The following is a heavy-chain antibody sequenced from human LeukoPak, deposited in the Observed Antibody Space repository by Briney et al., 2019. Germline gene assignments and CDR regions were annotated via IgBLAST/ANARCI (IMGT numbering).Heavy chain of an antibody. J-gene: IGHJ4*02. CDR2: ISSWSDYI. CDR1: GFTFSSYE. V-gene: IGHV3-48*03. CDR3: ARDSPVTPGDY. Sequence: QPGGSLRLSCAASGFTFSSYEMNWVRQAPGKGLEWVSYISSWSDYIYNADSVKGRFTISRENAKNSLYLQMNSLRAEDTAVYYCARDSPVTPGDYWGQGTLVTVSS. D-gene: IGHD4-23*01.